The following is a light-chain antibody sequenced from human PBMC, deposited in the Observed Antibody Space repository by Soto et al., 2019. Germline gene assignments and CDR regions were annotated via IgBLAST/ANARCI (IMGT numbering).Light chain of an antibody. V-gene: IGKV1-5*03. CDR3: QHYNSYSEA. CDR1: QSISSW. CDR2: KAC. Sequence: DIQMTQSPSTLSASVGDRVTITCRASQSISSWLAWYQQKPGKGPKLLIYKACTLKSGVPSRFSGSGSGTEFTLTISSLQPDDFATYYCQHYNSYSEAFGQGTKVDIK. J-gene: IGKJ1*01.